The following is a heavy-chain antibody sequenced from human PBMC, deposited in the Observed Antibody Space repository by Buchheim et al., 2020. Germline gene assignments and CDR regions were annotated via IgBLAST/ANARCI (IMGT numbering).Heavy chain of an antibody. Sequence: QVQLQESGPGLVKPSETLSLTCTVSPGSISGYYWNWIRQPPGKGLEWIGYIYYGGSTNYNPSLKSRVTISVDTSKNQFSLKLSSVTAADTAVYYCARGDFPGYFDYWGQGTL. CDR1: PGSISGYY. J-gene: IGHJ4*02. CDR2: IYYGGST. CDR3: ARGDFPGYFDY. V-gene: IGHV4-59*12.